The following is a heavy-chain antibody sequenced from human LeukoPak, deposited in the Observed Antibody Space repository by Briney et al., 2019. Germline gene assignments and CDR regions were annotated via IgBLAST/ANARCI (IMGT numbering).Heavy chain of an antibody. J-gene: IGHJ5*02. CDR2: INHSGST. Sequence: SETLPFTCAVYGGSFSGYYWSWIRQPPGKGLEWIGEINHSGSTNYNPSLKSRVTISVDTSKNQFSLKLSSVTAADTAVYYCARGAVGVVVPAAIGWFDPWGQGTLVTVSS. CDR1: GGSFSGYY. V-gene: IGHV4-34*01. CDR3: ARGAVGVVVPAAIGWFDP. D-gene: IGHD2-2*02.